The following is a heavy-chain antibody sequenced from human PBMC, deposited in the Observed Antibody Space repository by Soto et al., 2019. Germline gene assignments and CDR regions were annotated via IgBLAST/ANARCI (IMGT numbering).Heavy chain of an antibody. D-gene: IGHD2-2*01. CDR3: ARGNIVLVGFDP. Sequence: ASVKVSCKASGYIFTSYYIHWVRQAPGQGLEWMGWINPFDGSRMFAQSFQGRVTMTRDTSTSTAYMELSSLRSEDTAVYYCARGNIVLVGFDPWGQGTLVTVSS. V-gene: IGHV1-46*01. CDR1: GYIFTSYY. CDR2: INPFDGSR. J-gene: IGHJ5*02.